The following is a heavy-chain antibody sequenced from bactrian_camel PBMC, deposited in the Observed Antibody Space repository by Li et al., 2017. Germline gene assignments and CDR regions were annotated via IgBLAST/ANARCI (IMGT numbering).Heavy chain of an antibody. CDR2: IDNDGST. V-gene: IGHV3S57*01. CDR1: GGKYTNYL. D-gene: IGHD3*01. J-gene: IGHJ4*01. Sequence: HVQLVESGGGSVQAGGTLRLSCTTSGGKYTNYLMGWFRQAPGKEREGVAAIDNDGSTGYADSVKGRFTISKDNAKNTLYLQMNKLKPEDTAVYYCVTSMLGPNAGFGQGTQVSVS.